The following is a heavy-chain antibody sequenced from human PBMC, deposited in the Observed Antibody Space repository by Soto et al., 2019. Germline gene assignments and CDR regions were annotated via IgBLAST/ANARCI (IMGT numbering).Heavy chain of an antibody. V-gene: IGHV5-10-1*01. CDR3: ARHPSCSRTSCYTEYYYYGMDV. CDR2: IDPSDSYT. J-gene: IGHJ6*02. CDR1: GYSFTSYW. D-gene: IGHD2-2*02. Sequence: GESLKISCKGSGYSFTSYWISWVRQMPGKGLDWMGRIDPSDSYTNYSPSFQGHVTISADKYISTTYLQWSRLKASDTAMHYCARHPSCSRTSCYTEYYYYGMDVWGQGTTVTVSS.